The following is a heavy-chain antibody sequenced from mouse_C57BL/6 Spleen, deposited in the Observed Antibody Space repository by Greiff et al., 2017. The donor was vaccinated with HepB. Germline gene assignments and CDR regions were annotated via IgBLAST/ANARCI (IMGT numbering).Heavy chain of an antibody. J-gene: IGHJ3*01. CDR2: IRLKSDNYAT. Sequence: EVKVEESGGGLVQPGGSMKLSCVASGFTFSNYWMNWVRQSPENGLEWVAQIRLKSDNYATHYAESVKGRFTISRDDSKSSVYLQMNNLRAEDTGIYYCTGLLFAYWGQGTLVTVSA. CDR3: TGLLFAY. V-gene: IGHV6-3*01. CDR1: GFTFSNYW.